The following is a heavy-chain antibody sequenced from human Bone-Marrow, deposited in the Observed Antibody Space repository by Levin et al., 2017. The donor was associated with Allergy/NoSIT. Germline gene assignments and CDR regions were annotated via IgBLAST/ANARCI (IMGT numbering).Heavy chain of an antibody. Sequence: PGGSLRLSCEASGFNFDDFGMSWFRQAPGKGLEWVSHINWNGRLTTYSDSVKGRFTISRDNAQSSLYLQMNSLTVEDTAMYFCASRSDDDAFDIWGRGTLVTVSS. CDR1: GFNFDDFG. J-gene: IGHJ3*02. D-gene: IGHD2-15*01. CDR3: ASRSDDDAFDI. CDR2: INWNGRLT. V-gene: IGHV3-20*04.